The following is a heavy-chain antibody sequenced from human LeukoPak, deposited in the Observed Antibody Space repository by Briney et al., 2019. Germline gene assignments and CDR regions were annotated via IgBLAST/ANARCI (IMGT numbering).Heavy chain of an antibody. D-gene: IGHD3-22*01. J-gene: IGHJ4*02. V-gene: IGHV4-4*02. Sequence: SGTLSLTCAVSGGSISSSNWWSWVRQPPGKGLVWIGEIYHSGSTNYNPSLKSRVTISVDKSKNQFSLKLSSVTAADTAVYYCASQTYYYDSSGPLMVDYWGQGTLVTVSS. CDR2: IYHSGST. CDR3: ASQTYYYDSSGPLMVDY. CDR1: GGSISSSNW.